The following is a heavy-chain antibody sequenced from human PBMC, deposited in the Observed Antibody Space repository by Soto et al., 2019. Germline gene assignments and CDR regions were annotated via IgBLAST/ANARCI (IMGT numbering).Heavy chain of an antibody. CDR1: GYTLTELS. V-gene: IGHV1-24*01. CDR2: FDPEDGET. D-gene: IGHD1-1*01. Sequence: ASGKVSCKVSGYTLTELSMHWVRQAPGKGLEWMGGFDPEDGETIYAQKFQGRVTMTEDTSTDTAYMELSSLRSEDTAVYYCAGSPGTPQGDYYYGMDVWGQGTTVTVS. J-gene: IGHJ6*02. CDR3: AGSPGTPQGDYYYGMDV.